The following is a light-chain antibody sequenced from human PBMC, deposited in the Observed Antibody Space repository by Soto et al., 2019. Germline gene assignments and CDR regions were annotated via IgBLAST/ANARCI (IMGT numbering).Light chain of an antibody. Sequence: QAVVTQPASASGSPGQSITISCTGSSSDVGGYVYVSWYQHHPGKAPKLIVYEVSHRPSGVSNRFSGSKSGNTASLTISGLQAEDEADYYCSSYTSTGTGVLFGGGTKLTVL. V-gene: IGLV2-14*01. CDR2: EVS. J-gene: IGLJ2*01. CDR1: SSDVGGYVY. CDR3: SSYTSTGTGVL.